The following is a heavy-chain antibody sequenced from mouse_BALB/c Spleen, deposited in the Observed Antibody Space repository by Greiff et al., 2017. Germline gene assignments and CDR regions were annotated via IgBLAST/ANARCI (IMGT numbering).Heavy chain of an antibody. CDR1: GFTFSSYA. D-gene: IGHD1-1*01. V-gene: IGHV5-6-5*01. CDR3: ARGVLRPHYYAMDY. Sequence: EVQLVESGGGLVKPGGSLKLSCAASGFTFSSYAMSWVRQTPEKRLEWVASISSGGSTYYPDSVKGRFTISRDNARNILYLQMSSLRSEDTAMYYCARGVLRPHYYAMDYWGQGTSVTVSS. CDR2: ISSGGST. J-gene: IGHJ4*01.